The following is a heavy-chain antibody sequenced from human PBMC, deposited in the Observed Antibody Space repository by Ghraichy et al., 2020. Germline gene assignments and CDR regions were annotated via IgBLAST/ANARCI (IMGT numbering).Heavy chain of an antibody. D-gene: IGHD2/OR15-2a*01. J-gene: IGHJ4*02. Sequence: ASVKVSCKASGYTFTSYDINWVRQATGQGLEWMGWMNPNSGNTGYAQKFQGRVTMTRNTSISTAYMELSSLRSEDTAVYYCARGVRGSVEFDYWGQGTLVTVSS. CDR2: MNPNSGNT. V-gene: IGHV1-8*01. CDR3: ARGVRGSVEFDY. CDR1: GYTFTSYD.